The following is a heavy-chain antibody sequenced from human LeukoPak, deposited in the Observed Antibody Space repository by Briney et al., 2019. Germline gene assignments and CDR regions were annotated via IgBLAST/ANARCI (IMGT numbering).Heavy chain of an antibody. D-gene: IGHD3-3*01. CDR2: IYYSGST. CDR3: AREAQYDFWIDY. Sequence: PSETLSLTCTVSGGSISSGSYYWSWIRQPPGKGLEWIGYIYYSGSTNYNPSLKSRVTISVDTSKNQFSLKLSSVTAADTAVYYCAREAQYDFWIDYWGQGTLVTVSS. J-gene: IGHJ4*02. V-gene: IGHV4-61*01. CDR1: GGSISSGSYY.